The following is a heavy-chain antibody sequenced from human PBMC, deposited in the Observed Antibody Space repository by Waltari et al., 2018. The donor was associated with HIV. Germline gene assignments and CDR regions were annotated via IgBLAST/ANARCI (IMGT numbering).Heavy chain of an antibody. CDR2: ISSTGSTI. D-gene: IGHD4-17*01. CDR1: GFTFSRYS. J-gene: IGHJ5*02. V-gene: IGHV3-48*02. Sequence: EVQLVESGGDLVQPGGSLRLSCAASGFTFSRYSMNWVRQAPGKGLEYFSYISSTGSTIYYADSVKGRFTISRDNAKNSLYLQMNSLRDEDTAVYYCAGGLMTTSPTWGQGTLVTVSS. CDR3: AGGLMTTSPT.